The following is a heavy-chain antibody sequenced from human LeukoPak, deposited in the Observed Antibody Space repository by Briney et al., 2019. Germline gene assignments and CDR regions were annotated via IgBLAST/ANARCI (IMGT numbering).Heavy chain of an antibody. CDR2: IYYSGSA. J-gene: IGHJ4*02. V-gene: IGHV4-59*01. Sequence: SETLSLSCTVSGGSITNYYWNWIRQPPGKGLEWIGYIYYSGSANYNPSLKSRVTISVDTSKNQFSLRLTSVSAADTAVYYCARGFDSKSTYFDYWGQGTLLTVSS. D-gene: IGHD5-12*01. CDR1: GGSITNYY. CDR3: ARGFDSKSTYFDY.